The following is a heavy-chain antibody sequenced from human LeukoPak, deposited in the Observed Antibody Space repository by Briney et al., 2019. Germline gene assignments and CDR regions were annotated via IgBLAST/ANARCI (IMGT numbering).Heavy chain of an antibody. CDR3: ATGVVPIWFDP. V-gene: IGHV1-8*01. D-gene: IGHD3-3*01. CDR1: GYTFTSYD. J-gene: IGHJ5*02. Sequence: ASVKVSCKASGYTFTSYDINWVRQATGQGLEWMGWMNPSSGNTGYAQKFQGRVTMTRNTSISTAYMELSSLRSKDTAVYYCATGVVPIWFDPWGQGTLVTVSS. CDR2: MNPSSGNT.